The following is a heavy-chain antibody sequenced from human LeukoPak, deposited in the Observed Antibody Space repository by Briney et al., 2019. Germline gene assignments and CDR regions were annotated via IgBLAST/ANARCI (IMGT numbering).Heavy chain of an antibody. CDR1: GGSVSSGTYY. CDR2: IYYSGST. Sequence: SETLSLTCTVSGGSVSSGTYYWSWIRQHPGKGLEWIGYIYYSGSTYYNPSLKSRVTISVDTSKNQFSLNLSSVTAADTAVYYCARERTTTVLDYWGQGTLVTVSS. CDR3: ARERTTTVLDY. V-gene: IGHV4-31*03. D-gene: IGHD4/OR15-4a*01. J-gene: IGHJ4*02.